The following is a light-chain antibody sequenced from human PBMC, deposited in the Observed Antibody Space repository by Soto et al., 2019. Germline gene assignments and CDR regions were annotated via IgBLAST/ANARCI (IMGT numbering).Light chain of an antibody. J-gene: IGKJ2*01. Sequence: ENVLTQSPGTLSLSPGERATLSYRASHSISTSYLAWYQQKPGQAPSLLIYGASSRATGIPDRFSGSGSGTDFTLTISRLEPEDFAVYYCQQYAFSPHTFGQGTKVEIK. CDR1: HSISTSY. CDR2: GAS. CDR3: QQYAFSPHT. V-gene: IGKV3-20*01.